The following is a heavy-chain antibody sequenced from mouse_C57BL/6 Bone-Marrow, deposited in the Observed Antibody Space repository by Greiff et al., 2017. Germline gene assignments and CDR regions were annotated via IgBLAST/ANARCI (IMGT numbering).Heavy chain of an antibody. CDR2: IRLKSDNYAT. J-gene: IGHJ3*01. V-gene: IGHV6-3*01. CDR3: TENGGWFAY. CDR1: GFTFSNYW. Sequence: EVKVEESGGGLVQPGGSMKLSCVASGFTFSNYWMNWVRQSPEKGLEWVAQIRLKSDNYATHYAESVKGRFTISRDDSKSSVYLHMNNLRAEDTGIYYCTENGGWFAYGGQGTLVTVTA.